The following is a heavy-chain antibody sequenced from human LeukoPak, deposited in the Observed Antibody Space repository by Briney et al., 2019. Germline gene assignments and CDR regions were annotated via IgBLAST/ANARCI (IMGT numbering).Heavy chain of an antibody. CDR2: IYTSGAT. Sequence: SETLSLTCSVSGGSISSYYWSWVRRPAGKRLAWIGRIYTSGATDYNPSLNSRVTLSVDLSKNQISLKLSSVTAADTAVYYCARDARIVGTPRSSFYMDVWGKGTTVTVSS. D-gene: IGHD1-26*01. J-gene: IGHJ6*03. CDR1: GGSISSYY. V-gene: IGHV4-4*07. CDR3: ARDARIVGTPRSSFYMDV.